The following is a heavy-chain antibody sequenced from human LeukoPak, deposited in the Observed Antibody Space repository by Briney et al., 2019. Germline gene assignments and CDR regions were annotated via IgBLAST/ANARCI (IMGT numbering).Heavy chain of an antibody. V-gene: IGHV3-23*01. CDR3: AKVRQQLGAIPYFDY. Sequence: GGSLRLSCAASGFTFSSYAMSWVRQAPGKGLEWVSAISGSGGSTYYADSVKGRFTISRDNSKNTLYLQMNSLRAEDTAVYYCAKVRQQLGAIPYFDYWGQGTLVTVSS. CDR2: ISGSGGST. CDR1: GFTFSSYA. J-gene: IGHJ4*02. D-gene: IGHD6-6*01.